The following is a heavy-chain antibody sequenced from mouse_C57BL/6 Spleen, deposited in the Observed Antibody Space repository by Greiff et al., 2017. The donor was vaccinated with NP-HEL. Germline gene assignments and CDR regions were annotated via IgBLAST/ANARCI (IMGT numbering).Heavy chain of an antibody. CDR3: ARVYVGYYSWFAY. V-gene: IGHV1-55*01. D-gene: IGHD2-3*01. Sequence: QVQLQQPGAELVKPGASVKMSCKASGYTFTSYWITWVKQRPGQGLEWIGDIYPGSGSTNYNEKFKSKATLTVDTSSSTAYMQLSSLTSEYSAVYYCARVYVGYYSWFAYWGQGTLVTVSA. CDR2: IYPGSGST. J-gene: IGHJ3*01. CDR1: GYTFTSYW.